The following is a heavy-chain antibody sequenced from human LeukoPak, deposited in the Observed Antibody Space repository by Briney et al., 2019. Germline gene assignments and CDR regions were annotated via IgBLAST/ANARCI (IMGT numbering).Heavy chain of an antibody. CDR1: GESFSGYY. J-gene: IGHJ5*02. V-gene: IGHV4-34*01. CDR3: ARGRNIVTEVVFATPAPPTNWFDP. CDR2: INHSGSA. Sequence: PSETLSLTCAVYGESFSGYYWTWIRQPPGKGLEWIGEINHSGSANYNPSLKSRVTISLDTSKNQFSLKLSSVTAADTAVYYCARGRNIVTEVVFATPAPPTNWFDPWGQGTLVTVSS. D-gene: IGHD2-15*01.